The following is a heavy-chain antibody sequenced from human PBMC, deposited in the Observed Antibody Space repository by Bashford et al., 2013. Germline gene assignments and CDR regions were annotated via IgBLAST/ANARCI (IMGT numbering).Heavy chain of an antibody. CDR2: IIPILGIA. CDR1: GGTFSSYA. Sequence: VASVKVSCKASGGTFSSYAISWVRQAPGQGLEWMGRIIPILGIANYAQKFQGRVTITADKSTSTAYMELSSLRSEDTAVYYCASPRDGYNYYWFDPWGQGTLVTVSS. CDR3: ASPRDGYNYYWFDP. D-gene: IGHD5-24*01. V-gene: IGHV1-69*04. J-gene: IGHJ5*02.